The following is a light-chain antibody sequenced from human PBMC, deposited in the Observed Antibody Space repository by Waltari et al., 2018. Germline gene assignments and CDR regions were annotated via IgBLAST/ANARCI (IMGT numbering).Light chain of an antibody. Sequence: QSVLTQPPSVSGVPGQRVTIPCAAHGSDFGADFAIHWYQQLPGRAPKVILYRNVNRPSGVPDRFSASRSGTSSSLAINDLRAEDEGDYYCQSNDRPKFVFGTGTKVTVL. CDR2: RNV. J-gene: IGLJ1*01. CDR3: QSNDRPKFV. V-gene: IGLV1-40*01. CDR1: GSDFGADFA.